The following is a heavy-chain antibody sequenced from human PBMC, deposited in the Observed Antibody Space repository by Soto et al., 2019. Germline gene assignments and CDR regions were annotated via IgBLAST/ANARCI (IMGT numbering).Heavy chain of an antibody. CDR3: ARDGERHPGGIDY. V-gene: IGHV1-69*01. J-gene: IGHJ4*02. D-gene: IGHD2-21*01. CDR1: GGTFSSYS. CDR2: MIPIFGTA. Sequence: QVQLVQSGAEVKKPGSSVKVACKASGGTFSSYSINWVRQAPGQGLEWMGEMIPIFGTANYAQKFQGRVTITADESTSTAYMELSSLRSDDTAVYYCARDGERHPGGIDYWGQGTLVTVSS.